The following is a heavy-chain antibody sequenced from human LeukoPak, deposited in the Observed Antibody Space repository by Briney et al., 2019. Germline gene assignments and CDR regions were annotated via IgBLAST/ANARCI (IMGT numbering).Heavy chain of an antibody. CDR3: AREGYYDSSGYFDY. Sequence: ASVKVSCKASGYTFTGYYMHWVRQAPGQGLEWMGRINPNSGGTNYAQKFQGRVTMTRDTSISTAYMELSGLRSDDTAVYYCAREGYYDSSGYFDYWGQGTLVTVSS. D-gene: IGHD3-22*01. CDR2: INPNSGGT. CDR1: GYTFTGYY. J-gene: IGHJ4*02. V-gene: IGHV1-2*06.